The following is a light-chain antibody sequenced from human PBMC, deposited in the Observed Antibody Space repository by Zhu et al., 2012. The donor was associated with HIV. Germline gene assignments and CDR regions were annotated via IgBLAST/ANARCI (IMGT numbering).Light chain of an antibody. Sequence: EIVLTQSPGALSLSPGERATLSCRASQSVSSYLAWYQQKPGQAPRLLIYDASSRATDIPDRFSGSGSGTDFTLTISNLEPEDFAVYYCQNRNNWPPEITFGGGTKVEIK. CDR2: DAS. CDR3: QNRNNWPPEIT. J-gene: IGKJ4*01. V-gene: IGKV3-11*01. CDR1: QSVSSY.